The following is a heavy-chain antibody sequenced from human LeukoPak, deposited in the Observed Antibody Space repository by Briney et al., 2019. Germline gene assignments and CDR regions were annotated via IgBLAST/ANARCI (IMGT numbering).Heavy chain of an antibody. CDR2: IYPDDSDV. D-gene: IGHD3-10*02. CDR1: GYTFNTNW. J-gene: IGHJ4*02. Sequence: GESLKISCKGSGYTFNTNWIAWVRQKPGKGLEWMGVIYPDDSDVRYNPSFEGLVTISADKSSSAVSLHWSSLRASDSAMYYCARCRGSLYSFDYWGQGTLVTVSS. V-gene: IGHV5-51*01. CDR3: ARCRGSLYSFDY.